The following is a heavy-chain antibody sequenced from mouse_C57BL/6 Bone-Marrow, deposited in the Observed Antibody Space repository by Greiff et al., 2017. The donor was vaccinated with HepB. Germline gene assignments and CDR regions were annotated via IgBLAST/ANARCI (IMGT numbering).Heavy chain of an antibody. D-gene: IGHD4-1*02. Sequence: QVQLQHSGPELVKPGASVKISCKASGYAFSSSWMNWVKQRPGKGLEWIGRIYPGDGDTNYNGKFKGKATLTADKSSSTAYMQLSSLTSEDSAVYFCARSQLGLAWFAYWGQGTLVTVSA. CDR1: GYAFSSSW. CDR2: IYPGDGDT. J-gene: IGHJ3*01. V-gene: IGHV1-82*01. CDR3: ARSQLGLAWFAY.